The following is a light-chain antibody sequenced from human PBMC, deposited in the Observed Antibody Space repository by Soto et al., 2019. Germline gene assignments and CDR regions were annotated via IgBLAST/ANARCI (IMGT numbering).Light chain of an antibody. Sequence: DIEMTQSPSTLSASVGDRITITSRASQTIRRWLAWYQQRPGKAPKVLIYDASTLESGVPARFSGSGSETEFTLTISSLQPEDSATYYCQHYNSAPWTFGQGTKVEIK. J-gene: IGKJ1*01. CDR3: QHYNSAPWT. CDR1: QTIRRW. V-gene: IGKV1-5*01. CDR2: DAS.